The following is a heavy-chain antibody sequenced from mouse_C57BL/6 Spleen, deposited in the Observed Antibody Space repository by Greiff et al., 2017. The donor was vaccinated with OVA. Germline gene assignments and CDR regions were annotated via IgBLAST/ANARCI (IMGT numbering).Heavy chain of an antibody. D-gene: IGHD6-5*01. CDR1: GYTFTDYN. CDR3: ARGRDGLSGAMDY. V-gene: IGHV1-22*01. J-gene: IGHJ4*01. Sequence: VQLQQSGPELVKPGASVKMSCKASGYTFTDYNMHWVKQSHGKSLEWIGYINPNNGGTSYNQKFKGKATLTVNKSSSTAYMELRSLTSEDSAVYYWARGRDGLSGAMDYWGQGTSVTVSS. CDR2: INPNNGGT.